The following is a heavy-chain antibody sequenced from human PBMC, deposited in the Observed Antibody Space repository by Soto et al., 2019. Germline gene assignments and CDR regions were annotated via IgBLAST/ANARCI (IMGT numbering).Heavy chain of an antibody. J-gene: IGHJ4*02. D-gene: IGHD3-16*02. CDR2: ISGSGGST. CDR1: GFTFSSYA. Sequence: PGGSLRLSCAASGFTFSSYAMSWVRQAPGKGLEWVSAISGSGGSTYYADSVKGRFTISRDNSKNTLYLQMNSLRAEDTAVYYCAKDQDDYIWGSYRPYWGQGTLVTVSS. CDR3: AKDQDDYIWGSYRPY. V-gene: IGHV3-23*01.